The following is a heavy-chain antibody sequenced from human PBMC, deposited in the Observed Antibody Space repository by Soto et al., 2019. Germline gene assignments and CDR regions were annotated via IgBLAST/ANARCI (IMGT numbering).Heavy chain of an antibody. V-gene: IGHV3-33*01. J-gene: IGHJ4*02. Sequence: QVQLVESGGGVVQPGRSLRLSCAASGFTFSSYGMHWVRQAPGKGLEWVAVIWYDGSNKYYADSVKGRFTISRDNSKNPLYLQMNSLRGEDTAVYFCARSVRAVAGTSYYWGQGTLVSVSS. D-gene: IGHD6-19*01. CDR3: ARSVRAVAGTSYY. CDR2: IWYDGSNK. CDR1: GFTFSSYG.